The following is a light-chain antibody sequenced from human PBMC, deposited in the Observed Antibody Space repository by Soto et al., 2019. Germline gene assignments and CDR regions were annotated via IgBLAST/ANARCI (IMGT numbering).Light chain of an antibody. CDR2: DAS. Sequence: PSTLSASVGDTVTITCRASQSISSWLAWYQQKPGKAPKLLMYDASNLESGVPSRFSGSGSGTEFTLTISSLQPDDFATYYCQQYNTYWTFGQGTKVDIK. V-gene: IGKV1-5*01. CDR1: QSISSW. J-gene: IGKJ1*01. CDR3: QQYNTYWT.